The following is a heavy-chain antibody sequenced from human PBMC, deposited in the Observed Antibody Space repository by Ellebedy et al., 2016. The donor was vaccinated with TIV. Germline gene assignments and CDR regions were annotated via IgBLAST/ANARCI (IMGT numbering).Heavy chain of an antibody. J-gene: IGHJ4*02. CDR3: RQGHYADL. D-gene: IGHD4-17*01. CDR2: ISAGSDTT. V-gene: IGHV3-53*01. CDR1: GFTVSSNY. Sequence: GESLKISCAVSGFTVSSNYMSWVRQAPGKGLEWVSTISAGSDTTRLADSVKGRFTISRDSSKNSVYLRMNNLRVEDTAVYYCRQGHYADLWGQGTLVTVSS.